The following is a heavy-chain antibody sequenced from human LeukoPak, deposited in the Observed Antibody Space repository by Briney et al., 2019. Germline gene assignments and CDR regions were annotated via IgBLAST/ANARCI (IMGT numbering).Heavy chain of an antibody. CDR2: ISSSSTYI. J-gene: IGHJ4*02. CDR3: ARVSTAASLAIDY. Sequence: GGSLRLSCAASGFTFSDYNMNWVRQAPGKGLEWVSVISSSSTYIYYADSVKGRFTISRDNAKNSLYLQMNSLRAEDTAVYYCARVSTAASLAIDYWSQGTLVTVST. V-gene: IGHV3-21*06. CDR1: GFTFSDYN. D-gene: IGHD6-13*01.